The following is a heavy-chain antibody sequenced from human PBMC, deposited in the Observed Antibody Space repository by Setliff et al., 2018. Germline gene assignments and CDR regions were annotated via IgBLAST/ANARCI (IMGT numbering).Heavy chain of an antibody. CDR1: GGSISSYH. D-gene: IGHD1-26*01. Sequence: SETLSLTCTVSGGSISSYHWSWIRQPPGKGLEWIGYIYYSGSTNYNPSLKSRVTISVDTSNNHFSRKLISVTAADTAVYYCARMVGTPDGWFDPWGQGTLVTVSS. CDR2: IYYSGST. J-gene: IGHJ5*02. CDR3: ARMVGTPDGWFDP. V-gene: IGHV4-59*01.